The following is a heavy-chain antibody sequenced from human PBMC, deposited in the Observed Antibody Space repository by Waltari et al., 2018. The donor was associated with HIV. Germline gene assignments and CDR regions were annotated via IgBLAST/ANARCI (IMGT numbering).Heavy chain of an antibody. V-gene: IGHV1-3*01. CDR3: AREYDFWSGGYHYYGMDV. CDR1: GYTFISYA. CDR2: INVGNYNT. J-gene: IGHJ6*02. D-gene: IGHD3-3*01. Sequence: QVQLVQSGAVVKKPGASVRISCETSGYTFISYALHWVSRAPGQRPEWMGWINVGNYNTKYSQKFQDRVTITGDTSASTGYLDLSSLTSEDTAVYFCAREYDFWSGGYHYYGMDVWSQGTTVTVSS.